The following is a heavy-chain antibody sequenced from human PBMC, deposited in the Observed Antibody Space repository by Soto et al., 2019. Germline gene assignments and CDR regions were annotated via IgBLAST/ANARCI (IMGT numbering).Heavy chain of an antibody. Sequence: QVQLQESGPGLVKPSETLSLTCTVSGGSISSYYWSWIRQPPGKGLEWIGYINYSGSTNYNPPLKSRVTISVDTSKNQFSLKLSSVTAADTAVYYCARGIPNYYGSGARFDPWGQGTLVTVSS. D-gene: IGHD3-10*01. CDR3: ARGIPNYYGSGARFDP. CDR2: INYSGST. CDR1: GGSISSYY. V-gene: IGHV4-59*01. J-gene: IGHJ5*02.